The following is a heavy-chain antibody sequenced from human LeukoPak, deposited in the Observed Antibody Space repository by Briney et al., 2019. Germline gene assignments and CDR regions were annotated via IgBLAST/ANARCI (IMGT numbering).Heavy chain of an antibody. CDR3: ARGGITIFGVAIPNFDY. Sequence: GGSLRLSCAASGFTFSSYSMNWVRQAPGKGLEWVSYISSSSSTIYYADSVKGRFTISRDNAKNSLYLHMNSLRAEDTALYYCARGGITIFGVAIPNFDYWGQGTLVTVSS. CDR1: GFTFSSYS. V-gene: IGHV3-48*01. D-gene: IGHD3-3*01. J-gene: IGHJ4*02. CDR2: ISSSSSTI.